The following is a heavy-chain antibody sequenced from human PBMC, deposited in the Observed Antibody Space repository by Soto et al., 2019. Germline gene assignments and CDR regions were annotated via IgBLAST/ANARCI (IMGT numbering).Heavy chain of an antibody. CDR3: ATVLNFWSGYRPYYGMDV. D-gene: IGHD3-3*01. J-gene: IGHJ6*02. CDR2: FDPEDGET. Sequence: ASVKVSCKVSGYTLTELSMHWVRQAPGKGLEWMGGFDPEDGETIYAQKFQGRVTMTEDTSTDTAYMELSSLRSEDTAVYYCATVLNFWSGYRPYYGMDVWGQGTTVNVSS. CDR1: GYTLTELS. V-gene: IGHV1-24*01.